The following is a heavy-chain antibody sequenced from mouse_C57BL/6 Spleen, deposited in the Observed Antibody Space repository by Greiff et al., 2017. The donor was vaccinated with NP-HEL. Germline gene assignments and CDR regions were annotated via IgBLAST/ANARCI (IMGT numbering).Heavy chain of an antibody. CDR3: ARHDGYYPFAY. CDR1: GFTFSSYT. J-gene: IGHJ3*01. Sequence: EVQGVESGGGLVKPGGSLKLSCAASGFTFSSYTMSWVRQTPEKRLEWVATISGGGGNTYYPDSVKGRFTISRDNAKNTLYLQMSSLRSEDTALYYCARHDGYYPFAYWGQGTLVTVSA. V-gene: IGHV5-9*01. CDR2: ISGGGGNT. D-gene: IGHD2-3*01.